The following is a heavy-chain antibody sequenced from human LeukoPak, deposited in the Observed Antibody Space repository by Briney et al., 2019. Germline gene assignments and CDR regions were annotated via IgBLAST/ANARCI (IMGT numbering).Heavy chain of an antibody. Sequence: GGSLRLSCAASRFTFSSYWMSWVRQAPGKGLEWVANIKQDGSEKYYVDSVKGRFTISRDNAKNSLYLQMNSLRAEDTAVYYCARSKAAAFDYWGQGTLVTVSS. D-gene: IGHD6-25*01. CDR2: IKQDGSEK. CDR1: RFTFSSYW. CDR3: ARSKAAAFDY. J-gene: IGHJ4*02. V-gene: IGHV3-7*01.